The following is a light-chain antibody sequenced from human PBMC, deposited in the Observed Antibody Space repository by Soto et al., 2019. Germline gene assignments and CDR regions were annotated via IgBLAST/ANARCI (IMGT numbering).Light chain of an antibody. J-gene: IGKJ4*01. CDR3: QKSYSTPLT. V-gene: IGKV1-39*01. Sequence: DIHMTQSASSLSTSVGDTVTIACGASQSISSYLTWYQQKTGQAPKILIYAASSLQSGVPSRFSGSGSGTDFNLTISSLQPEDFATYYCQKSYSTPLTFGGGTKVDIK. CDR1: QSISSY. CDR2: AAS.